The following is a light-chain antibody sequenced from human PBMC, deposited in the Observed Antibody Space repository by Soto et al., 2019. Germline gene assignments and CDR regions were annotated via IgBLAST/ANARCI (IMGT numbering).Light chain of an antibody. J-gene: IGKJ5*01. CDR1: QSISRY. CDR3: QQRSDFIT. V-gene: IGKV3-11*01. CDR2: NAS. Sequence: EIVLTQSPATLSWSPGERATLSCRASQSISRYLAWYQQKPGQAPRLLISNASNRATGIPARFSGSGSGTDFTLTISSLEPEDFAVYYCQQRSDFITFGQGTRLEIK.